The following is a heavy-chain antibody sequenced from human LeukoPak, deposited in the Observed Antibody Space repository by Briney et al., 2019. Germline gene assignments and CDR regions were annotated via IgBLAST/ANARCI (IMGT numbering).Heavy chain of an antibody. CDR1: RFTFSSHE. Sequence: GGSLRLSCTASRFTFSSHEMNWVRQAPGKGLEWLSYISNSGGDINYADSVKGRFTISRDNAKNSLYLQMNSLRVEDTAVYYCARTLTTTYSWGQGTLVTVSS. CDR3: ARTLTTTYS. CDR2: ISNSGGDI. V-gene: IGHV3-48*03. D-gene: IGHD4-17*01. J-gene: IGHJ4*02.